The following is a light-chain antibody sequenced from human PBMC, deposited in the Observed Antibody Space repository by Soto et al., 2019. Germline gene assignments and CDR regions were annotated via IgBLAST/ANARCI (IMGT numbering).Light chain of an antibody. V-gene: IGKV3-15*01. CDR1: QSVSGS. CDR2: WAS. CDR3: QQYDNGPRT. Sequence: IVVTQCPGTLSLSPGESATLSCRASQSVSGSYVAGHQQKPGKAPRLLLYWASTRATCSPARFSGSGAGTEFTLTISSLQSEDFAVYSCQQYDNGPRTFGGGTKVE. J-gene: IGKJ4*01.